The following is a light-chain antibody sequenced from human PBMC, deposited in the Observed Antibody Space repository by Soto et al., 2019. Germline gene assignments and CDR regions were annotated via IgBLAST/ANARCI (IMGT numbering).Light chain of an antibody. CDR2: DAS. J-gene: IGKJ1*01. CDR3: QQYGRSPT. Sequence: EIVLTQSPSTLALSAGERATLSCRASQSVSSYLAWYQQKPGQAPRLLIYDASRRATGIPDRLSGSGSGTDFTLTISRLEPEDFVVYYCQQYGRSPTFGQGTKVDIK. CDR1: QSVSSY. V-gene: IGKV3-20*01.